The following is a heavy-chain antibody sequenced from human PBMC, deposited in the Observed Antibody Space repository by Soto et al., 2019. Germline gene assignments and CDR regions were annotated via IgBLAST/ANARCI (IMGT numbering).Heavy chain of an antibody. CDR1: GYSFTIYW. Sequence: GESLKISCKGSGYSFTIYWIGWVLRMPWKGLEWMGIIYPGDSDTRYSPSFQGQVTISADKSISTAYLQWSSLKASDTAMYYCARHISLGGYCSGGSCYPPYNWFDPWGQGTLVTVSS. D-gene: IGHD2-15*01. V-gene: IGHV5-51*01. CDR2: IYPGDSDT. J-gene: IGHJ5*02. CDR3: ARHISLGGYCSGGSCYPPYNWFDP.